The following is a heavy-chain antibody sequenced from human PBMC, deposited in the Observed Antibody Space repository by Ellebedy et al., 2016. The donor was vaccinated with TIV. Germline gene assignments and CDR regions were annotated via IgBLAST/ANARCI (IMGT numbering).Heavy chain of an antibody. CDR2: ISRSSSAI. CDR1: GFAFSSYS. CDR3: ARDEGAYDLLRGGYYYYGMDV. V-gene: IGHV3-48*02. Sequence: GGSLRLXXAASGFAFSSYSMNWVRQAPGKGLEWVAYISRSSSAIYYADSVKGRFTISRDNAKESLYLQMNSLRDEDTAVYYCARDEGAYDLLRGGYYYYGMDVWGQGTTVTVSS. D-gene: IGHD3-10*01. J-gene: IGHJ6*02.